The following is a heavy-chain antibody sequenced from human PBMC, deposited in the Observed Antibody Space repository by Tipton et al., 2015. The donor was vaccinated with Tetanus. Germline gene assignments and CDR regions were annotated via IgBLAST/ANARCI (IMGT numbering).Heavy chain of an antibody. CDR2: ISNSGRVI. V-gene: IGHV3-21*06. D-gene: IGHD1-26*01. CDR1: GFTFSSYS. CDR3: ASGSTFDY. J-gene: IGHJ4*02. Sequence: SLRLSCAASGFTFSSYSINWVRQAPGKGLEWVSYISNSGRVIYYAGSVKGRFTVSRDNAKSSLYLQMNSLRAEDTAVYYCASGSTFDYWGQGTLVTVSS.